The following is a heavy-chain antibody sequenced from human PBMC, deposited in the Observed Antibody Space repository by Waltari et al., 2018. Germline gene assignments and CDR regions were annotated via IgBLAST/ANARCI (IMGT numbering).Heavy chain of an antibody. CDR2: IYNRGST. CDR3: AREGVAARGYFDL. CDR1: GYSISSGYY. V-gene: IGHV4-38-2*02. Sequence: QVQLQESGPGLVKPSETLSLTCTVSGYSISSGYYWGWIRQPPGKGLEWIGSIYNRGSTSDNPSLKSRVTISVDTSKNQFSLKLSSVTAADTAVYYCAREGVAARGYFDLWGRGTLVTVSS. D-gene: IGHD6-6*01. J-gene: IGHJ2*01.